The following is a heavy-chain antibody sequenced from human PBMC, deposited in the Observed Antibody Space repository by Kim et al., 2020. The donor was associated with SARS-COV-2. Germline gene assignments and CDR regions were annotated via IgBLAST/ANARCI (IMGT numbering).Heavy chain of an antibody. J-gene: IGHJ4*02. CDR1: GGCISNNNYF. Sequence: SETLSLTCTVSGGCISNNNYFWVWIRQSPGKGLEWIGSIHYSGNTYYNPSLGGRVTISADMSKNQFSLKLNSVTAADTAVYYCATHKRFADYVDYWGQGT. D-gene: IGHD3-16*01. CDR2: IHYSGNT. CDR3: ATHKRFADYVDY. V-gene: IGHV4-39*07.